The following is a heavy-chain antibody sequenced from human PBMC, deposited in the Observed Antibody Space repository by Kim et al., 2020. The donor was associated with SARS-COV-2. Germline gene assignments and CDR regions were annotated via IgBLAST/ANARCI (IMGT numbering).Heavy chain of an antibody. V-gene: IGHV4-39*01. CDR2: IYYSGST. CDR3: SRRGPAETKLVGATGFDY. J-gene: IGHJ4*02. D-gene: IGHD1-26*01. Sequence: SETLSLTCTVSGGSISSSSYYWGWIRQPPGKGLEWIGSIYYSGSTYYNPSLKSRVTISVDTSKNQFSLKLSSVTAADTAVYYCSRRGPAETKLVGATGFDYWGQGTLVTVSS. CDR1: GGSISSSSYY.